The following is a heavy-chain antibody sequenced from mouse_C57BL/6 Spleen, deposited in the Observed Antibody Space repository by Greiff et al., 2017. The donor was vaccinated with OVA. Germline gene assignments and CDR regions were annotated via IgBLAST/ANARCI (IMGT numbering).Heavy chain of an antibody. Sequence: EVKVEESGGGLVQPGGSMKLSCVASGFTFSNYWMNWVRQSPEKGLEWVAQIRLKSDNYATHYAESVKGRFTISRDYSKSSFYLQMNNLRAEDTGIYYCTAYDGRFAYWGQGTLVTVSA. J-gene: IGHJ3*01. CDR1: GFTFSNYW. V-gene: IGHV6-3*01. D-gene: IGHD2-14*01. CDR2: IRLKSDNYAT. CDR3: TAYDGRFAY.